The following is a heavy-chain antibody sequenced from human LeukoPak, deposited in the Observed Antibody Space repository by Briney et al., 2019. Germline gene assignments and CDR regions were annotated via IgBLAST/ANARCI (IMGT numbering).Heavy chain of an antibody. CDR1: GGSISSYY. D-gene: IGHD6-19*01. CDR2: IYYSGST. Sequence: SETLSLTCTVSGGSISSYYWSWIRQPPGKGLEWIGYIYYSGSTNYNPSLKSRVTISVDTSKNQFSLKLSSVTAADTAVYYCAREEAVAGLDYWGQGTLVTVSS. J-gene: IGHJ4*02. V-gene: IGHV4-59*01. CDR3: AREEAVAGLDY.